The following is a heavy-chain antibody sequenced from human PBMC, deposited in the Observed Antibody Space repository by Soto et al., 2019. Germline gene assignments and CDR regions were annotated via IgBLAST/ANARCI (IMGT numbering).Heavy chain of an antibody. V-gene: IGHV3-72*01. CDR3: VRTSHYGSGSWNFDF. CDR2: TRNKANGYST. CDR1: GFTLSDHY. Sequence: EVQLVESGGGLVQPGGSLRLSCAASGFTLSDHYMDWVRQAPGRGLEWVGRTRNKANGYSTEYAAAVKGRFIVSSDDSLNSLSLQMNSLKTEDTDVYYCVRTSHYGSGSWNFDFWGQGTLVTVSS. J-gene: IGHJ4*02. D-gene: IGHD3-10*01.